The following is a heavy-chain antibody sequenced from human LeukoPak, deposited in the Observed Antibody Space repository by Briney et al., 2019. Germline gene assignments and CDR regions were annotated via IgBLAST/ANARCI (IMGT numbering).Heavy chain of an antibody. CDR1: GFTFSSYW. CDR3: ARSNQADDY. J-gene: IGHJ4*02. Sequence: GGSLRLSCAAAGFTFSSYWMHWVRQVPGKGLVWVSRVNPGGSSTAYADSVKGRFSISRDNARNTLYLQMNSLRDEDTAVYYCARSNQADDYWGQGTLVTVSS. D-gene: IGHD4-11*01. CDR2: VNPGGSST. V-gene: IGHV3-74*01.